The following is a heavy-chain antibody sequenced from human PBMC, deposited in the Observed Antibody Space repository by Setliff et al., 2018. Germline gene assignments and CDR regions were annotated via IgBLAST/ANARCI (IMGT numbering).Heavy chain of an antibody. J-gene: IGHJ4*02. CDR2: IGHSGST. CDR3: AGGRRXXTGWAFDY. CDR1: GYSISSGHY. D-gene: IGHD3-16*01. V-gene: IGHV4-38-2*02. Sequence: PSETLSLTCTVSGYSISSGHYWGWIRQPPGKGLEWIGSIGHSGSTYYTPSLRSRVTISLDTSKNQFSPKLTSVTAADAAVYYCAGGRRXXTGWAFDYWGQGTLVTVSS.